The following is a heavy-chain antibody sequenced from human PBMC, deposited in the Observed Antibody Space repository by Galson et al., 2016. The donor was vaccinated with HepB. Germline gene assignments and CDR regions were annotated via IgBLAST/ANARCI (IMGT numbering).Heavy chain of an antibody. CDR1: GYTLTEFS. D-gene: IGHD3-16*01. Sequence: SVKVSCKVSGYTLTEFSMHWVRQAPGKGLEWMGGFDPEDDETIYAQKFQGRVTLTEDTSTDTAYMELSSLRSEDTAVYYCATHGQDRSRAYAVFDIWGQGTMVSVSS. J-gene: IGHJ3*02. CDR2: FDPEDDET. CDR3: ATHGQDRSRAYAVFDI. V-gene: IGHV1-24*01.